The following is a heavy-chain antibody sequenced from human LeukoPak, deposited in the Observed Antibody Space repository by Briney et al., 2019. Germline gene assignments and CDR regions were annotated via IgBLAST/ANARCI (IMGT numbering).Heavy chain of an antibody. CDR1: GFTFSSYS. Sequence: GGSLRLSCAASGFTFSSYSMNWVRQAPGKGLEWVSSISSSSSYIYYADSVKGRFTISRDNAKNSLYLQMNSLRAEDTAVYYCARGESGSYYVFDYWGQGALSPSPQ. D-gene: IGHD1-26*01. CDR2: ISSSSSYI. J-gene: IGHJ4*02. CDR3: ARGESGSYYVFDY. V-gene: IGHV3-21*01.